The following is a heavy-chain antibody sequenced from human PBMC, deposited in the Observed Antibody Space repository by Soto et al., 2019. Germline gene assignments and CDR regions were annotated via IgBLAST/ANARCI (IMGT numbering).Heavy chain of an antibody. Sequence: SVKVSCKASGGGLSTNPISWVRQAPGQGLEWMGGTGSGTGPGNHAQKFQGRLTVTADKSTSTVYMELTNLSSEDTAVYYCARRDTGGFYRFFDSWGQGTLVTVSS. J-gene: IGHJ4*02. CDR3: ARRDTGGFYRFFDS. CDR1: GGGLSTNP. V-gene: IGHV1-69*06. D-gene: IGHD2-8*02. CDR2: TGSGTGPG.